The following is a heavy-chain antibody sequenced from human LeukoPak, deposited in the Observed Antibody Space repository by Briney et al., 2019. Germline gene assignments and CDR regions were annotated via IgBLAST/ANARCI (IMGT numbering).Heavy chain of an antibody. J-gene: IGHJ4*02. V-gene: IGHV3-72*01. CDR1: GFTFSDHY. D-gene: IGHD1-26*01. CDR2: IRNKANSYTT. CDR3: AREWDSGSYYLGYFDY. Sequence: GGSLRLSCAASGFTFSDHYMDWVRQAPGKGLEWVGRIRNKANSYTTEYAASVKGRFTISRDDSKNSLYLQMNSLKCEDTAAYHCAREWDSGSYYLGYFDYWGQGTLVTVSS.